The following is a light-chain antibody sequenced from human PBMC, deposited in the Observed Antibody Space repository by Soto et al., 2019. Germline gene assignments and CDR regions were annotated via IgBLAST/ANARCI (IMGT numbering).Light chain of an antibody. V-gene: IGKV1-9*01. CDR3: LQYYSYPRT. CDR1: QGISSC. J-gene: IGKJ1*01. CDR2: AAS. Sequence: IQLTQSPSSLSTSVGHRVPIACRASQGISSCLAWYQQKPGKAPQLLIYAASTLQSGVPSRFSGSGSGTEFTLTISSLQPEDFATYYCLQYYSYPRTFGQGTKVDIK.